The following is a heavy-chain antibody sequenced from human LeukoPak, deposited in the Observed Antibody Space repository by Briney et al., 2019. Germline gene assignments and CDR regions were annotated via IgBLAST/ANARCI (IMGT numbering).Heavy chain of an antibody. CDR2: IIPILGIA. Sequence: GASVKVSCKASGGTFSSYAISWVRQAPGQGLEWMGRIIPILGIANYAQKFQGRVTITADKSTSTAYMELSSLRSEDTAVYYCVRTAGPHYDFWSGYQWFDPWGQGSLVTVSS. D-gene: IGHD3-3*01. V-gene: IGHV1-69*04. CDR3: VRTAGPHYDFWSGYQWFDP. CDR1: GGTFSSYA. J-gene: IGHJ5*02.